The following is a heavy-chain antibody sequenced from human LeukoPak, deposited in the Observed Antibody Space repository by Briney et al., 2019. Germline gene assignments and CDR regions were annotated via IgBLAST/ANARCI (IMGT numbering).Heavy chain of an antibody. Sequence: PGGSLRLSCAASEFSVGSNYMTWVRQAPGKGLEWVSLIYSGGSTYYADSVRGRFTISRDNSKNTLNLQMNSLRAEETAVYYCAREYCSGGSCSKAGFDPWGQGTLVTVSS. CDR1: EFSVGSNY. V-gene: IGHV3-66*01. CDR3: AREYCSGGSCSKAGFDP. J-gene: IGHJ5*02. CDR2: IYSGGST. D-gene: IGHD2-15*01.